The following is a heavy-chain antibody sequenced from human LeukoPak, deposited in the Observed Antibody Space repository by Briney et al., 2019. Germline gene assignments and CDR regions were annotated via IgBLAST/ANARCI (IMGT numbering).Heavy chain of an antibody. V-gene: IGHV3-30-3*01. J-gene: IGHJ6*02. CDR2: ISYDGSNK. CDR1: GFTFSSYA. D-gene: IGHD4-17*01. Sequence: GGSLRLSCAASGFTFSSYAMHWVRQAPGKGLEWVAVISYDGSNKYCADSVKGRFTISRDNSKNTLYLQMNSLRAEDTAVYYCAREDRSDYGDNYGMDVWGQGIAVTVSS. CDR3: AREDRSDYGDNYGMDV.